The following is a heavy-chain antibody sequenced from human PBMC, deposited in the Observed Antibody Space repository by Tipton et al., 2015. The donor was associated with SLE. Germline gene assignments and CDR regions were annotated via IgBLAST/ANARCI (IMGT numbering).Heavy chain of an antibody. CDR3: VGDYY. V-gene: IGHV3-74*01. CDR1: GFTFKDVW. CDR2: INTFGNKT. Sequence: SLRLSCTASGFTFKDVWMHWVRQAPGKGPVWVSRINTFGNKTAYVDSVKGRFTISRDNAKNTLYLQMTSLTVEDTAVYYCVGDYYWGRGTLVTVSS. J-gene: IGHJ4*02.